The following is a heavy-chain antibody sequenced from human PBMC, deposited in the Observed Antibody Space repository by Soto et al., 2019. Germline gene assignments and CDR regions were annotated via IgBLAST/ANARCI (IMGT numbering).Heavy chain of an antibody. V-gene: IGHV4-59*01. CDR3: ARGEDAFFYYGLDV. Sequence: SETLSLTCTVSGGSISSSYWSWIRRPPGKGLEWIAYIYDTGISGYTPSTSYNPALKSRVTMSVDTSKSQFSLKLTSVTAADTAVYYCARGEDAFFYYGLDVWGEGITVTVSS. CDR1: GGSISSSY. J-gene: IGHJ6*02. CDR2: IYDTGISGYTPST.